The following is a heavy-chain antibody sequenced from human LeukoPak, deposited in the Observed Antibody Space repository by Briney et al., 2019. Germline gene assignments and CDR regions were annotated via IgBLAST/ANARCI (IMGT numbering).Heavy chain of an antibody. CDR1: GFTFDDYA. CDR2: IYSGGST. Sequence: GRSLRLSCAASGFTFDDYAMHWVRQAPGKGLEWVSVIYSGGSTYYADSVKGRFTISRDNSKDTLYLQMNSLRAEDTAVYYCARGSYSRYWGQGTLVTVSS. CDR3: ARGSYSRY. V-gene: IGHV3-66*01. D-gene: IGHD1-26*01. J-gene: IGHJ4*02.